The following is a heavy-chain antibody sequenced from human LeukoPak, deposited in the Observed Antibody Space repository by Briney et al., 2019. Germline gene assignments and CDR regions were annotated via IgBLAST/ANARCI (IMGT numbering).Heavy chain of an antibody. J-gene: IGHJ4*02. Sequence: ASVKVSCKASGYTFTGYYMHWVRQAPGQGLEWMGWINPNSGGTNYAQKFQGRVTMTRDTSISTAYMELSRLRSDDTAVYYCAREHGFSGSYPVDYWGQGTLVTVSS. D-gene: IGHD1-26*01. CDR2: INPNSGGT. V-gene: IGHV1-2*02. CDR1: GYTFTGYY. CDR3: AREHGFSGSYPVDY.